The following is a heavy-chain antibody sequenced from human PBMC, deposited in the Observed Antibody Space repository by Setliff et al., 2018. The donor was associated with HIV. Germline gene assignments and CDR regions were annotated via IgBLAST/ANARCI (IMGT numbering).Heavy chain of an antibody. CDR3: ARLTTTYYYDSSAYYHPV. Sequence: SETLSLTCAVYTESLTRYDWAWIRQSPEKGLEWIGEIDDSGSIIYNPSLQSRVTMSVDTSKNQFSLKLSSVTAADTAVFYCARLTTTYYYDSSAYYHPVWGQGTLVTVS. V-gene: IGHV4-34*01. CDR2: IDDSGSI. CDR1: TESLTRYD. D-gene: IGHD3-22*01. J-gene: IGHJ4*02.